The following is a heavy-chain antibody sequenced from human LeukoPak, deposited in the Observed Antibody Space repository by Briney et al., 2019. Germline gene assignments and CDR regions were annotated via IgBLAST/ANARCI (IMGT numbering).Heavy chain of an antibody. CDR3: ARWGGSYGGRGAYYFDY. V-gene: IGHV4-39*07. CDR2: MYYSGST. Sequence: SETLSLNCTVSGGSISRSSYYWGWIRQPPGKGLEWIGSMYYSGSTFYNPSLKSRVTILVDTSKNQFSLKLSSVTAADTAVYYCARWGGSYGGRGAYYFDYWGQGTLVTVSS. CDR1: GGSISRSSYY. J-gene: IGHJ4*02. D-gene: IGHD1-26*01.